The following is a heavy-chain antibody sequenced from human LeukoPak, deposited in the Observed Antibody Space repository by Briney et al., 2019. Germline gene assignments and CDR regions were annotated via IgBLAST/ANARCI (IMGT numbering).Heavy chain of an antibody. CDR3: AREREYNYGHMLGY. CDR2: ISSSSIYI. Sequence: GGSLRLSCVVSGFTFSGFGMNWVRQAPGKGLEWVSSISSSSIYIYYADSVKGRFTISRDNAKNSLYLQMNSLRAEDTAVYYCAREREYNYGHMLGYWGQGTLVTVSS. D-gene: IGHD5-18*01. CDR1: GFTFSGFG. V-gene: IGHV3-21*01. J-gene: IGHJ4*02.